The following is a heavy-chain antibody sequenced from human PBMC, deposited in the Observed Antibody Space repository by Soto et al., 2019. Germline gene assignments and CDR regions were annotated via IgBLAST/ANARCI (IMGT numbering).Heavy chain of an antibody. Sequence: GPSVKVSCKTSGYTFSNYGITWVRQAPGQPLEWLGWISLYSDGTNYAQKFQGRVSMTTDTSTTTAYMELRSLRSDDTAVYYCARVLPNGRELLYYWGQGTLVTVSS. CDR3: ARVLPNGRELLYY. CDR1: GYTFSNYG. J-gene: IGHJ4*02. V-gene: IGHV1-18*01. D-gene: IGHD1-26*01. CDR2: ISLYSDGT.